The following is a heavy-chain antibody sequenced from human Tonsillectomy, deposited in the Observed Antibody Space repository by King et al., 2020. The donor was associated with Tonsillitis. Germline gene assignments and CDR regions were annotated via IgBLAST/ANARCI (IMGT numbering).Heavy chain of an antibody. D-gene: IGHD3-9*01. CDR2: ISSGSGYI. CDR3: ARVTYDILTGYYIDYFGY. CDR1: GFTFSKYT. Sequence: VQLVESGGGLVKPGGSLRLSCAASGFTFSKYTMHWVRQAPGKGLEWVSSISSGSGYIHYADSVKGRFTISRDNAKNSLFLQMNSLRAEDTALYYCARVTYDILTGYYIDYFGYWGQGTLVTVSS. V-gene: IGHV3-21*01. J-gene: IGHJ4*02.